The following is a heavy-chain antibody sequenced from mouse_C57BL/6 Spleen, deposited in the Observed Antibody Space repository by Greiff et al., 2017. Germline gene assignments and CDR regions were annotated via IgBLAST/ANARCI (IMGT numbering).Heavy chain of an antibody. D-gene: IGHD2-2*01. CDR3: AREWLPSMDY. CDR1: GYTFTDYN. V-gene: IGHV1-22*01. J-gene: IGHJ4*01. CDR2: INPNNGGT. Sequence: EVKVVESGPELVKPGASVKMSCKASGYTFTDYNMHWVKQSHGKSLEWIGYINPNNGGTSYNQKFKGKATLTVNKSSSTAYMELRSLTSEDSAVYYCAREWLPSMDYWGQGTSVTVSS.